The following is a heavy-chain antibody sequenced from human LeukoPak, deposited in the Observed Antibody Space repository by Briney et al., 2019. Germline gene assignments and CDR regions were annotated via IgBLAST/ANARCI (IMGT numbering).Heavy chain of an antibody. CDR3: AKALGLHLTWFDP. CDR2: ISGSGGSA. V-gene: IGHV3-23*01. J-gene: IGHJ5*02. D-gene: IGHD5-24*01. CDR1: GFTFSNYA. Sequence: GGSLRLSCAASGFTFSNYAMSWVRQAPGKGLEWVSAISGSGGSAYYADSVKGRFTISRDNSKNTVYLQMNSLRAEETAVYYCAKALGLHLTWFDPWGQGTLVTVSS.